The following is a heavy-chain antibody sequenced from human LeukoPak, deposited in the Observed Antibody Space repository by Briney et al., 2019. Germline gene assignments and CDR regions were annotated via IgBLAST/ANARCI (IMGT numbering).Heavy chain of an antibody. CDR1: GGTFSSYA. CDR2: IIPIFGTA. J-gene: IGHJ4*02. Sequence: ASVKVSCTASGGTFSSYAISWVRQAPGQGLEWMGGIIPIFGTANYAQKFQGRVTVIADESTSTAYMELSRLRSEDTAVYYCARGGGIVGVVTLYNSFDYWDQGTLVTVS. D-gene: IGHD3-3*02. CDR3: ARGGGIVGVVTLYNSFDY. V-gene: IGHV1-69*13.